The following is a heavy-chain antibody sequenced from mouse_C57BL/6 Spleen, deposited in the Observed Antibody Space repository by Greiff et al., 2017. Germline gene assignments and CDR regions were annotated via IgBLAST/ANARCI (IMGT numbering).Heavy chain of an antibody. D-gene: IGHD3-2*02. J-gene: IGHJ3*01. CDR3: ARLRQLRPAWFAY. V-gene: IGHV5-6*02. CDR1: GFTFSSYG. CDR2: ISSGGSYT. Sequence: DVTLVESGGDLVKPGGSLKLSCAASGFTFSSYGMSWVRQTPDKRLEWVATISSGGSYTSYPDSVKGRFTISRDNAKNTLYLQMSSLKSEDTAMYYCARLRQLRPAWFAYWGQGTLVTVSA.